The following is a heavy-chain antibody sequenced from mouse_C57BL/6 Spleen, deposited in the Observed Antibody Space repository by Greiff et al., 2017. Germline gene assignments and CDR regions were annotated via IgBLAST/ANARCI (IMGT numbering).Heavy chain of an antibody. V-gene: IGHV3-6*01. CDR3: ARGGGGYDYDGFAY. Sequence: ESGPGLVKPSQSLSLTCSVTGYSITSGYYWNWIRQFPGNKLEWMGYISYDGSNNYNPSLKNRISITRDTSKNQFFLKLNSVTTEDTATYYCARGGGGYDYDGFAYWGQGTLVTVSA. CDR2: ISYDGSN. CDR1: GYSITSGYY. D-gene: IGHD2-4*01. J-gene: IGHJ3*01.